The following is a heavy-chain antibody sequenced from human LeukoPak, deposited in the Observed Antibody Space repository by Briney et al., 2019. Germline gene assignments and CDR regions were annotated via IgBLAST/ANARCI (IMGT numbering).Heavy chain of an antibody. J-gene: IGHJ4*02. V-gene: IGHV1-69*04. CDR1: GGTFSSYA. CDR3: ARDGSTSCYSD. CDR2: IIPILGIA. D-gene: IGHD2-2*01. Sequence: SVKVSCKASGGTFSSYAISWVRQAPGQGLEWMGRIIPILGIANYAQKFQGRVTITADKSTSTAYMELSSLRSEDTAVYYCARDGSTSCYSDWGQGTLVTVSS.